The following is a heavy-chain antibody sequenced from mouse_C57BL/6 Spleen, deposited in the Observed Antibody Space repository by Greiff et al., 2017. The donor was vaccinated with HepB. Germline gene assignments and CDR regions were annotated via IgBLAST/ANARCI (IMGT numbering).Heavy chain of an antibody. V-gene: IGHV1-26*01. Sequence: EVQLQQSGPELVKPGASVKISCKASGYTFTDYYMNWVKQSHGKSLEWIGDINPNNGGTSYNQKFKGKATLTVDKSSSTAYMELRSLTSEDSAVYYCARSHYYGSSLAWFAYWGQGTLVTVSA. J-gene: IGHJ3*01. CDR1: GYTFTDYY. CDR2: INPNNGGT. D-gene: IGHD1-1*01. CDR3: ARSHYYGSSLAWFAY.